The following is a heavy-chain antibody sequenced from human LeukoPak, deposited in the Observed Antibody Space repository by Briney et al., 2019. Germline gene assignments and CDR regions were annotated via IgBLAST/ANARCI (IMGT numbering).Heavy chain of an antibody. CDR3: AKGSAAVTPAPFDY. CDR1: GFTFDDYA. Sequence: GGSLRLSCAASGFTFDDYAMHWVRQAPGKGLEWVSGISWNSGSIGYADSVKGRFTISRDNAKNSLYLQMNSLRAEDTALYYCAKGSAAVTPAPFDYWGQGTLVTVSS. V-gene: IGHV3-9*01. D-gene: IGHD4-17*01. CDR2: ISWNSGSI. J-gene: IGHJ4*02.